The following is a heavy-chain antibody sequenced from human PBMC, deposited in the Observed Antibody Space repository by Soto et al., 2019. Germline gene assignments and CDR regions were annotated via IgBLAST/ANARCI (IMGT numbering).Heavy chain of an antibody. V-gene: IGHV3-23*01. CDR3: AKDPISKFLEGHNWFDP. J-gene: IGHJ5*02. D-gene: IGHD3-3*01. Sequence: GGSLRLSCAASGSTFSSYAMSWVRQAPGKGLEWVSAISGSGGSTYYADSVKGRFTISRDNSKNTLYLQMNSLRAEDTAVYYCAKDPISKFLEGHNWFDPWGQGTLVTSPQ. CDR2: ISGSGGST. CDR1: GSTFSSYA.